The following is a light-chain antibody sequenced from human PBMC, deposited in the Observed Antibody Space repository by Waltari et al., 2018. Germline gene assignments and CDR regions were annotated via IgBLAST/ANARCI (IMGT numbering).Light chain of an antibody. CDR3: SSYRSGSILV. Sequence: QSALTQPASVSGSPGQSITISCTGTSSDVGGYNYVSWYQQHPGKVPKVMIYEVSNRPSGVFHRFSGSKSGNTASLTISGLQAEDEADYYCSSYRSGSILVFGGGTKVTVL. CDR2: EVS. CDR1: SSDVGGYNY. V-gene: IGLV2-14*01. J-gene: IGLJ2*01.